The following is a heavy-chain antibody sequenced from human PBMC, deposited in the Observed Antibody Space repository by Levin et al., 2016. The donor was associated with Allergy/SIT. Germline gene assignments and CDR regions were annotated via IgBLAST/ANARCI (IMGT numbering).Heavy chain of an antibody. CDR2: VNFSGRT. J-gene: IGHJ6*02. CDR3: ARGAQFYGLDV. Sequence: SETLSLTCTVSGGSISSSSYNWHWIRQSPGKGLEWIGEVNFSGRTNYNPSLKSRVTISIVTSRNQISLKVRSVTGADTGLYYCARGAQFYGLDVWGQGTTVAVSS. V-gene: IGHV4-39*07. CDR1: GGSISSSSYN.